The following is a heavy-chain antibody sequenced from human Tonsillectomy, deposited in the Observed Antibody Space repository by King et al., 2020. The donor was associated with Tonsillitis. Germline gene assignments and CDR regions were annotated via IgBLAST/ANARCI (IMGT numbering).Heavy chain of an antibody. D-gene: IGHD3-10*01. CDR1: GGSFSGYY. J-gene: IGHJ6*02. V-gene: IGHV4-34*01. CDR2: INHSGST. CDR3: ARGPVGSGSYYNDYYYYGMDV. Sequence: VQLQQWGAGLLKPSETLSLTCAVYGGSFSGYYWSWIRQPPGKGLEWIGEINHSGSTNYNPSLKSRVTISVDTSKNQFSLKLSSVTAADTAVYYCARGPVGSGSYYNDYYYYGMDVWGQGTTVTVSS.